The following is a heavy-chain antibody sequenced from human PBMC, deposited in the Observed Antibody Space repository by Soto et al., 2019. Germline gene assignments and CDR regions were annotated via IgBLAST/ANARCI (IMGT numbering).Heavy chain of an antibody. CDR2: IYYSGST. CDR3: ARGITMVRGVIFSPYFDY. CDR1: GGSISSGGYY. V-gene: IGHV4-31*03. J-gene: IGHJ4*02. Sequence: SETLSLTCTVSGGSISSGGYYWSWIRQHPGKGLEWIGYIYYSGSTYYNPSLKSRVTISVDTSKNQFSLKLSSVTAADTAVYYCARGITMVRGVIFSPYFDYWGQGTLVTVPS. D-gene: IGHD3-10*01.